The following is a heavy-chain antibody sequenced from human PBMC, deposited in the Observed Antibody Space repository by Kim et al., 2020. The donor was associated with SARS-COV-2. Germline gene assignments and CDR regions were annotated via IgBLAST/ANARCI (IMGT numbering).Heavy chain of an antibody. V-gene: IGHV3-9*01. CDR1: GFTFGDYA. D-gene: IGHD3-16*01. Sequence: GGSLRLSCAASGFTFGDYAMHWVRQAPGKGLEWVAGINWNSGSIGYADSVKGRFTISRDNAKTSLYLEMDSLRAEDTALYYCAKDTFRIWGELEAVFDYWGQGTLVTVS. J-gene: IGHJ4*02. CDR2: INWNSGSI. CDR3: AKDTFRIWGELEAVFDY.